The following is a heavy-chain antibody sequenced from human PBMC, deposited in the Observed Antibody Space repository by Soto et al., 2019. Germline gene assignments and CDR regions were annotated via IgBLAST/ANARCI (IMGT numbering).Heavy chain of an antibody. Sequence: QVQLQQWGAGLLKPSETLSLTCAVHGGSFSGYYWSWIRQPPGRGLEWIGEINPGGSTNYNPSLKSRVALSVDTSKSQFSLNLTSVTAADTAVYYCAREGLWFGELLPFDIWGHGTMVTVSS. D-gene: IGHD3-10*01. J-gene: IGHJ3*02. V-gene: IGHV4-34*01. CDR3: AREGLWFGELLPFDI. CDR1: GGSFSGYY. CDR2: INPGGST.